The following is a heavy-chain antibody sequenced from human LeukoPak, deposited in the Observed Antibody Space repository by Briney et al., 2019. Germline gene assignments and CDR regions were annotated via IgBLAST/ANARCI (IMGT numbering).Heavy chain of an antibody. CDR1: GFTFTNYW. CDR2: INSDGSTT. CDR3: AKDLAPYYDFWSGLGFDY. J-gene: IGHJ4*02. D-gene: IGHD3-3*01. Sequence: GGSLRLSCAASGFTFTNYWMHWVRQVPGEGLMWLSRINSDGSTTSYAGSVKGRFTISRDNSMNTLYLQLSSLRAEDTAIYYCAKDLAPYYDFWSGLGFDYWGQGTLVTVSS. V-gene: IGHV3-74*01.